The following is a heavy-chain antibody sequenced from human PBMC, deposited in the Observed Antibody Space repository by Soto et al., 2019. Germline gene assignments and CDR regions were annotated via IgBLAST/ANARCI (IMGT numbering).Heavy chain of an antibody. CDR3: AKDRIDGSGSYRSLNWFDP. J-gene: IGHJ5*02. D-gene: IGHD3-10*01. Sequence: EVQLLESGGGLVQPGGSLRLSCAASGFTFSSYAMSWVRQAPGKGLEWVSAISGSGGSTYYADSVKGRFTISRDNSKNTLYLQMNSLRAEDTAVYYCAKDRIDGSGSYRSLNWFDPWGQGTLVTVSS. CDR1: GFTFSSYA. CDR2: ISGSGGST. V-gene: IGHV3-23*01.